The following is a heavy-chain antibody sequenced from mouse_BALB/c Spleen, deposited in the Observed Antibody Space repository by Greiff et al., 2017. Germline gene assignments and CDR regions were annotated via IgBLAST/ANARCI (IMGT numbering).Heavy chain of an antibody. J-gene: IGHJ3*01. CDR3: ARHEALGLSWFAY. V-gene: IGHV5-12-2*01. D-gene: IGHD3-1*01. CDR2: ISNGGGST. CDR1: GFTFSSYT. Sequence: EVQLVESGGGLVQPGGSLKLSCAASGFTFSSYTMSWVRQTPEKRLEWVAYISNGGGSTYYPDTVKGRFTISRDNAKNTLYLQMSSLKSEDTAMYYCARHEALGLSWFAYWGQGTLVTVSA.